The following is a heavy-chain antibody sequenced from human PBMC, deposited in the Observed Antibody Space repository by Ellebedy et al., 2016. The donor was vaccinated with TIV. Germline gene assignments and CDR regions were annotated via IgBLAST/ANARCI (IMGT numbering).Heavy chain of an antibody. D-gene: IGHD1-14*01. CDR1: GGSISSYY. J-gene: IGHJ6*02. CDR3: ARGARKATGMDV. V-gene: IGHV4-4*07. CDR2: IYTSGST. Sequence: SDTLSLTXTVSGGSISSYYWSWIRQPAGKGLEWIGRIYTSGSTNYNPSLKSRVTMPVDTSKNQFSLKLSSVTAADTAVYYCARGARKATGMDVWGQGTTVTVSS.